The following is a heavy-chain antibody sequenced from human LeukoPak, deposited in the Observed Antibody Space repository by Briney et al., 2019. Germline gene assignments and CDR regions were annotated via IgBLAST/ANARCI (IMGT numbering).Heavy chain of an antibody. CDR2: IQYDGSNK. D-gene: IGHD2-15*01. Sequence: PGGSLRLSCAASEFTFSNYGMHWVRQAPGKGLEWVAFIQYDGSNKYYADSVKGRFTISRDNSKNTLYLQMNSLRAEDTALYYCANRYCSGGSCHRDYWGQGTLVTVSS. J-gene: IGHJ4*02. CDR1: EFTFSNYG. V-gene: IGHV3-30*02. CDR3: ANRYCSGGSCHRDY.